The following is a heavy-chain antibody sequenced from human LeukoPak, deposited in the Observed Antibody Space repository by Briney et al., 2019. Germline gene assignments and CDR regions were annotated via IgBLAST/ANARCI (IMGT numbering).Heavy chain of an antibody. CDR3: ATGKMATKVWDYFDY. Sequence: ASVKVSCKASGYTFTSYYMHWVRQAPGQGLEWMGIINPSGGSTSYAQKFQGRVTMTRDTSTSTVYMELSSLRSEDTAVYSCATGKMATKVWDYFDYWGQGTPVTVSS. D-gene: IGHD5-24*01. V-gene: IGHV1-46*03. J-gene: IGHJ4*02. CDR1: GYTFTSYY. CDR2: INPSGGST.